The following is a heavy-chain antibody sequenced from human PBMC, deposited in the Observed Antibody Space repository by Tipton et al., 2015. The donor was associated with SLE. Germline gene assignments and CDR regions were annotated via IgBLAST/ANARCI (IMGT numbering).Heavy chain of an antibody. Sequence: TLSLTCAVYGGSFGDDYWSWIRQPPGKGLEWIGEINHSGGTNDNPSLKSRVTISVDTSKNQFSLKLTSVTAADTAVYYCARALWVDKDFEVPLAIRLRAFDIWGQGRMVTVSS. CDR3: ARALWVDKDFEVPLAIRLRAFDI. CDR1: GGSFGDDY. V-gene: IGHV4-34*01. J-gene: IGHJ3*02. CDR2: INHSGGT. D-gene: IGHD2-2*02.